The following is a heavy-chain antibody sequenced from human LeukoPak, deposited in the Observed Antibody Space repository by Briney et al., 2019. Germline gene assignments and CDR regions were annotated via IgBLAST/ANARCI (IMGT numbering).Heavy chain of an antibody. CDR2: IYHSGST. CDR1: GYSISSGYY. Sequence: SETLSLTSAVSGYSISSGYYWGWIRQPPGKGLEWIGSIYHSGSTYYNPSLKSRVTISVDTSKNQFSLKLSSVTAADTAVYYCARHRGFDYGDYELDYWGQETLVTVSS. CDR3: ARHRGFDYGDYELDY. V-gene: IGHV4-38-2*01. J-gene: IGHJ4*02. D-gene: IGHD4-17*01.